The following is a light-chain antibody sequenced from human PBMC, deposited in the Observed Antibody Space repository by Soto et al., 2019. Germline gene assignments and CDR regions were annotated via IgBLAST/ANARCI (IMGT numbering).Light chain of an antibody. J-gene: IGLJ2*01. CDR2: EVS. CDR1: RSDIGGYNY. CDR3: SSYTTSSTVA. Sequence: QSALTQSASVSGSPGQSITISCTGTRSDIGGYNYVSWYQQHPDKAPKLMIFEVSNRPSGVSNRCSGSKSGNTASLTISGLLPEDEADYYCSSYTTSSTVAFGGGTKLTVL. V-gene: IGLV2-14*01.